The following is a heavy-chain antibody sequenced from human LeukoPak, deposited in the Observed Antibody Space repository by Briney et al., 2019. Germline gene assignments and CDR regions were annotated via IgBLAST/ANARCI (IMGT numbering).Heavy chain of an antibody. J-gene: IGHJ6*02. V-gene: IGHV1-18*04. D-gene: IGHD1-1*01. CDR2: ISAYNGNT. CDR1: GYTFTGYY. CDR3: ARDEYNWNDPPGGVDV. Sequence: ASVKVSCKASGYTFTGYYMHWVRQAPGQGLEWMGWISAYNGNTNYAQKLQGRVTMTTDTSTSTAYMELRSLRSDDTAVYYCARDEYNWNDPPGGVDVWGQGTTVTVSS.